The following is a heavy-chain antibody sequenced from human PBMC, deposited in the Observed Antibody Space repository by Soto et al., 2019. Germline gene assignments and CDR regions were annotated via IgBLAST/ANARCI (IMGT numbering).Heavy chain of an antibody. V-gene: IGHV1-46*01. CDR1: GYTFTSYY. CDR2: INPSGGST. D-gene: IGHD4-17*01. J-gene: IGHJ5*02. Sequence: ASVKVSWKASGYTFTSYYMHWVRQAPGQGLEWMGIINPSGGSTSYAQKFQGRVTMTRDTSTSTVYMELSSLRSEDTAVYYCARAPGDYGDYYNWFDPWGQGTLVTVSS. CDR3: ARAPGDYGDYYNWFDP.